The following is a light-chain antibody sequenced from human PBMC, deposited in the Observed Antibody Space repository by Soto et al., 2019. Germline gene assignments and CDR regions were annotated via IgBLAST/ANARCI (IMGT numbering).Light chain of an antibody. CDR3: QQRSNWPWT. CDR1: QSVSSTY. V-gene: IGKV3D-20*02. J-gene: IGKJ1*01. CDR2: GAS. Sequence: RSWLPGERATLSCRASQSVSSTYLAWYQQKPGQAPRIIIFGASGRATGIPDRFSGSGSGTDFTLTISNLEPEDFAVYYCQQRSNWPWTFGQGTKVDIK.